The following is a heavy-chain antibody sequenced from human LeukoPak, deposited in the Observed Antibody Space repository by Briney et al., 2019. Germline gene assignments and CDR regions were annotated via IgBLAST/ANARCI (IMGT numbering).Heavy chain of an antibody. Sequence: GGSLRLSCAAAGFTFSSYSMDWVRQAPGKGLEWVSSISATSSNIYYADSVRGRLTISRDNAKNSLYLQMNSLRADDTAVYYCAREAYYDILSSTDCFDHWGQGTLVTVSS. V-gene: IGHV3-21*01. CDR3: AREAYYDILSSTDCFDH. CDR2: ISATSSNI. CDR1: GFTFSSYS. J-gene: IGHJ4*02. D-gene: IGHD3-9*01.